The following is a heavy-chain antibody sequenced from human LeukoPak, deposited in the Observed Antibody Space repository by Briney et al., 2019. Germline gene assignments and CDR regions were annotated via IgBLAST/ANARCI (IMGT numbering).Heavy chain of an antibody. J-gene: IGHJ4*02. CDR3: ARGGNWGYFDY. D-gene: IGHD7-27*01. CDR1: GFIFNMFP. V-gene: IGHV3-30*04. Sequence: GGSLRLSCAASGFIFNMFPMHWVRQAPGKGLECLAVISYDGNNKYYADSVNGRFTISRDNSKNTLFLQMNSLRTEDTAIYHCARGGNWGYFDYWGQGTLVTVSS. CDR2: ISYDGNNK.